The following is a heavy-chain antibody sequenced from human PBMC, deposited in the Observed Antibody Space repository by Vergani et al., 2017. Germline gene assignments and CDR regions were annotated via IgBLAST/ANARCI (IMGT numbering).Heavy chain of an antibody. V-gene: IGHV1-69*18. J-gene: IGHJ6*02. D-gene: IGHD6-19*01. CDR1: GGTFSSYA. Sequence: QVQLVQSGAEVKKPGSSVKVSCKASGGTFSSYAISWVRQAPGQGLEWMGRIIPIFGTANYAQKFQGRVTITADESTSTAYMELSSLRSEDTAVYYCARDQGKAVAGTGGYYYYYYGMDVWGQGTTVTVSS. CDR3: ARDQGKAVAGTGGYYYYYYGMDV. CDR2: IIPIFGTA.